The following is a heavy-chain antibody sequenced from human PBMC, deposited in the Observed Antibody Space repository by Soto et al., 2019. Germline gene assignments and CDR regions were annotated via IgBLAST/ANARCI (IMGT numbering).Heavy chain of an antibody. CDR1: GGSFSGYY. CDR2: INHSGST. J-gene: IGHJ5*02. V-gene: IGHV4-34*01. Sequence: SETLSLTCAVYGGSFSGYYWSWIRQPPGKGLEWIGEINHSGSTNYNPSLKSRVTISVDTSKNQFSLKLSSVTAADTAVYYCARTSSVRVNWFDPWGQGTLVTVSS. CDR3: ARTSSVRVNWFDP. D-gene: IGHD3-16*01.